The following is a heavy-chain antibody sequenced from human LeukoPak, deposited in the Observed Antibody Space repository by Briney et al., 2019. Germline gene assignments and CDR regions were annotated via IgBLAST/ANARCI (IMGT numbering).Heavy chain of an antibody. CDR2: IYYSGST. CDR3: ARDLAVAGTGFDY. J-gene: IGHJ4*02. Sequence: SETLSLTCTVSGGSISNYYWSWLRQPPGKGLEWIGYIYYSGSTNYNPSLKSRVTISIDTSKNQFSLKLSSVTAADTAVYYCARDLAVAGTGFDYWGQGTLVTVSS. CDR1: GGSISNYY. D-gene: IGHD6-19*01. V-gene: IGHV4-59*01.